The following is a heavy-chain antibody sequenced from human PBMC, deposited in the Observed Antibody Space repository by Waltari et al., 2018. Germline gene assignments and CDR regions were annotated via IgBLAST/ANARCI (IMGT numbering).Heavy chain of an antibody. V-gene: IGHV4-34*01. CDR1: GGSFSGYY. J-gene: IGHJ4*02. CDR2: INHSGST. CDR3: ARKPRSWYPYYFDY. Sequence: QVQLQQWGAGLLKPSETLSLTCAVYGGSFSGYYWSWIRQPPGKGLEWIGEINHSGSTNYNPSLKSRVTISVDTSKNQFSLKLSSVTAADTAVYYCARKPRSWYPYYFDYWGQGTLVTVSS. D-gene: IGHD6-13*01.